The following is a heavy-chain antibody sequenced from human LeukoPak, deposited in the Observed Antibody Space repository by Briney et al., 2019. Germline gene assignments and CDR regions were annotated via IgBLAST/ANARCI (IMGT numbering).Heavy chain of an antibody. Sequence: PGGSLRLSCTASGFTFSDYYMSWLRQAPGKGLEWVSYISSDSSTIYYADSVKGRFTISRDNAKKSLYLQMNSLRAEDTAVYYCAKNPSGSYSYYFDYWGQGTLVTVSS. D-gene: IGHD1-26*01. CDR3: AKNPSGSYSYYFDY. V-gene: IGHV3-11*01. J-gene: IGHJ4*02. CDR1: GFTFSDYY. CDR2: ISSDSSTI.